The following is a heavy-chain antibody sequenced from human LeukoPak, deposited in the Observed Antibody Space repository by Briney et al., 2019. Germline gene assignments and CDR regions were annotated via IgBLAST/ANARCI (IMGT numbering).Heavy chain of an antibody. D-gene: IGHD3-10*01. J-gene: IGHJ4*02. CDR3: ARVDVDYYGSGSYPCFDY. Sequence: GGSLRLSCAASGFIFSSYGMHWVRQAPGKGLEWVAFIRYDGSNKYYADSVKGRFTISRDNSKNTLYLQMNSLRAEDTALYYCARVDVDYYGSGSYPCFDYWGQGTLVTVSS. CDR1: GFIFSSYG. CDR2: IRYDGSNK. V-gene: IGHV3-30*02.